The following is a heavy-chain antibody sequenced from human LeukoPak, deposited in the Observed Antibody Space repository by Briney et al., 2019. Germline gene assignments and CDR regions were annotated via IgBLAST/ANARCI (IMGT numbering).Heavy chain of an antibody. CDR3: AKDVGFLRYDRFFDY. J-gene: IGHJ4*02. D-gene: IGHD3-22*01. CDR1: GFTFSSSA. V-gene: IGHV3-23*01. Sequence: GGSLRLSCAASGFTFSSSAMHWVRQAPGKGLEWVSAISGSGGSTYYADSVKGRFTISRDNSKNTLYLQMNSLRAEDTAVYYCAKDVGFLRYDRFFDYWGQGTLVTVSS. CDR2: ISGSGGST.